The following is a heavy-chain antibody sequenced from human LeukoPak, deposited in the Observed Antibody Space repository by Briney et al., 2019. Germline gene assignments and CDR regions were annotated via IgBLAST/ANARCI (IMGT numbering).Heavy chain of an antibody. CDR1: GGSISTYY. Sequence: SETLSLTCTVSGGSISTYYWSWIRQPAGKGLEWIGRIHTSGNTNQNPSLKSRVTMSVDTSKNQLSLNLSSLTAADTAVYYCARDLGETDSSGWYYGASDIWGQGTMVTVSS. CDR3: ARDLGETDSSGWYYGASDI. CDR2: IHTSGNT. V-gene: IGHV4-4*07. D-gene: IGHD6-19*01. J-gene: IGHJ3*02.